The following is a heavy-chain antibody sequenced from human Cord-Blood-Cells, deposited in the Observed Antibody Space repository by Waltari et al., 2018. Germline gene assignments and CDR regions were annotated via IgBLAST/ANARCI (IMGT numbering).Heavy chain of an antibody. CDR2: MYYSGST. Sequence: QLQLQESGPGLVKPSETLSLTCTVSGGSISSSSYYWGWIRQPPGKGLEWIGSMYYSGSTYYTPSLKRLVTISVDTSKNLFSLKLSSVTAADTAVYYCATWGVAARYYFDYWGQGTLVTVSS. CDR1: GGSISSSSYY. D-gene: IGHD6-6*01. J-gene: IGHJ4*02. CDR3: ATWGVAARYYFDY. V-gene: IGHV4-39*01.